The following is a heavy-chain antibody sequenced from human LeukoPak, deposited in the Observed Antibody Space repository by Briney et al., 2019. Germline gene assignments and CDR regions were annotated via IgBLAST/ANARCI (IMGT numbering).Heavy chain of an antibody. Sequence: GASVKVSCKASGYTFTSYGISWVRQAPGQGLEWMGWISAYNGNTNYAQKFQGRVTITADKSTSTAYMELSSLRSEDTAVYYCARAPGIAVAGSYYYYYYMDVWGKGTTVTVSS. J-gene: IGHJ6*03. CDR3: ARAPGIAVAGSYYYYYYMDV. D-gene: IGHD6-19*01. CDR1: GYTFTSYG. CDR2: ISAYNGNT. V-gene: IGHV1-18*01.